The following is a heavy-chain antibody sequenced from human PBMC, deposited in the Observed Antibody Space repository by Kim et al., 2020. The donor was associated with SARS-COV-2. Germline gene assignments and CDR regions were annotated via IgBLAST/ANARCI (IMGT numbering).Heavy chain of an antibody. J-gene: IGHJ5*02. CDR3: ARATSIGWFDP. D-gene: IGHD3-16*01. V-gene: IGHV3-33*01. Sequence: KNYANSVMGRFTISRDNSKNALYLQMNSLRAEDTAVYYCARATSIGWFDPWGQGTLVTVSS. CDR2: K.